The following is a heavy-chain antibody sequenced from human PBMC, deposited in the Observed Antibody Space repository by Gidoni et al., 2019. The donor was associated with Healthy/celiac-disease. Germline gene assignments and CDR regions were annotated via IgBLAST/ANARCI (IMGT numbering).Heavy chain of an antibody. CDR1: GYTLTELS. J-gene: IGHJ6*02. Sequence: QVQLVQSGAEGKKPGASVKVSCKVSGYTLTELSMHWVRQATGKGLDGMGGFDPEDGETIYAQKCQGRVTITEDTSTDTAYMELSSLRSEDTAVYYCATGQGDILTGHNLYYYYGMDVWGQGTTVTVSS. CDR3: ATGQGDILTGHNLYYYYGMDV. V-gene: IGHV1-24*01. CDR2: FDPEDGET. D-gene: IGHD3-9*01.